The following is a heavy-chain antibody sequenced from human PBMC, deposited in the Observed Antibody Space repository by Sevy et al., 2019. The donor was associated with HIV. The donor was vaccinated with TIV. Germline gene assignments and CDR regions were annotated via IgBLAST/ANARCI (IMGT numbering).Heavy chain of an antibody. Sequence: GGSLRLSCSVSGFNFSTYAMHWVRQAPGKGLEWVAVISSDVIRKYYGASVRGRFAISRDNSNNTLSLQMNSLRIEDTAVYYCGRDARGDAALAGYWGQGTLVNVSS. CDR1: GFNFSTYA. D-gene: IGHD6-19*01. V-gene: IGHV3-30*09. CDR2: ISSDVIRK. CDR3: GRDARGDAALAGY. J-gene: IGHJ4*02.